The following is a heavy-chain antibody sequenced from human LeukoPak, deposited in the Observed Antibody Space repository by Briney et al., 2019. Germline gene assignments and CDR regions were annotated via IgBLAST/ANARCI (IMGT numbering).Heavy chain of an antibody. Sequence: PSDTLSLLCAVSGGFFSVYYWSWIRPPPGKALAWLGEINHSGSTNYNPSLKSRVTISVDTSKNQFTLKLSSVTAADTAVYYCARGDNWKRQIGYWGQGTLVTVSS. D-gene: IGHD1-1*01. CDR3: ARGDNWKRQIGY. J-gene: IGHJ4*02. CDR2: INHSGST. CDR1: GGFFSVYY. V-gene: IGHV4-34*01.